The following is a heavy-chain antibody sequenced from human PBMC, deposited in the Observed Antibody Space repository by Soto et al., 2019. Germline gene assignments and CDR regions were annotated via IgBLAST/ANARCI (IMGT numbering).Heavy chain of an antibody. J-gene: IGHJ6*02. CDR2: ILSSGAT. V-gene: IGHV4-31*11. CDR1: GDSINRGSYY. CDR3: ARDSQYSHGAVNGMDV. Sequence: QVQLQESGPGLVKPSQTLSLTCVVSGDSINRGSYYWNWVRQHPGKGLEWIGYILSSGATYYNQSLTSRVNISLDTSKNQFSLELTSVTAADTAVYYCARDSQYSHGAVNGMDVWGQVTTVTVSS. D-gene: IGHD3-10*01.